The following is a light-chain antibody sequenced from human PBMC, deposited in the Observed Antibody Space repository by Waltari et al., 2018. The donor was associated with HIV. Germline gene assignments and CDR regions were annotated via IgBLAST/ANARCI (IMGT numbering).Light chain of an antibody. Sequence: QSVLTQPPSVSGAPGQRITISCLGSSSNIGAGYDIHWYVHLPGTAPKRLIYGDTNRPSGVPDRCSGSKSGTSASLAITGLRTDDGADYYCQSYDSSLSGWIFGGGTKVTVL. CDR1: SSNIGAGYD. CDR2: GDT. V-gene: IGLV1-40*01. J-gene: IGLJ2*01. CDR3: QSYDSSLSGWI.